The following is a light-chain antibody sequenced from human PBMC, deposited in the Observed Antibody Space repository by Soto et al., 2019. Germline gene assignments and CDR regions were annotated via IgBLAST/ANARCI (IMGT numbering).Light chain of an antibody. CDR1: QSLLYSNGYNY. J-gene: IGKJ5*01. CDR2: TLS. CDR3: MQRLEFPIT. V-gene: IGKV2-40*01. Sequence: DIVMTQSPLSLPVTPGDPASISCRSSQSLLYSNGYNYLDWYLQKPGQSPQLLIYTLSSRASGVPDRFSGSGSGSAFTLEISRVEAEDVGIYYCMQRLEFPITFGQGTRLEIK.